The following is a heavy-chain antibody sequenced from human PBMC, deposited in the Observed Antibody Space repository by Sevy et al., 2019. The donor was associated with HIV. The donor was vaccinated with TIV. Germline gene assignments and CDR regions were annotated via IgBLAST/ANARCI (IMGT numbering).Heavy chain of an antibody. D-gene: IGHD3-10*01. J-gene: IGHJ4*02. CDR1: GFTFSNAW. CDR3: TTDSINRGLSALLDY. CDR2: IKSKTDGGTT. Sequence: VGSLRLSCAASGFTFSNAWMSWVHQAPGKELEWVGRIKSKTDGGTTDYAAPVKGRFTISRDDSKNTLYLQMNSLKTADTAIYYCTTDSINRGLSALLDYWGQGTLVIVSS. V-gene: IGHV3-15*01.